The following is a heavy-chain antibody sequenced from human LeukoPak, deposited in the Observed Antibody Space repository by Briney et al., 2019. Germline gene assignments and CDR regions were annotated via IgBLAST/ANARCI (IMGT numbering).Heavy chain of an antibody. D-gene: IGHD2-8*01. Sequence: GGSLRLSCAASGFTFSGYSMNWVRQAPGKGLEWVSSISSSSSYIYYADSVKGRFTISRDNAKNSLYLQMNSLRAEDTAVYYCARDRVTKQAPPGYWGQGTLVTVSS. J-gene: IGHJ4*02. CDR3: ARDRVTKQAPPGY. V-gene: IGHV3-21*01. CDR2: ISSSSSYI. CDR1: GFTFSGYS.